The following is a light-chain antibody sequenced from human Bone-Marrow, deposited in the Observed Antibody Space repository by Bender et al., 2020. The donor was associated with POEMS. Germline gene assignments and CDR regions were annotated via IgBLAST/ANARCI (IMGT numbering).Light chain of an antibody. CDR3: SAWDDSLSGWV. CDR1: SPNIGNHG. CDR2: YAA. V-gene: IGLV1-36*01. J-gene: IGLJ3*02. Sequence: QSVVTQPPSLSEAPRQRVTISCSGSSPNIGNHGVNWYQQLPGEAPKLLIYYAALLTPGVSDRFSASKSGTSAFLAISEVQSEDEALYYCSAWDDSLSGWVFGGGTKLSVL.